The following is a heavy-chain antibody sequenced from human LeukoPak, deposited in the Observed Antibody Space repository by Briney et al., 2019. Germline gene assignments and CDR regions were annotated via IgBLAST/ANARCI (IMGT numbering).Heavy chain of an antibody. CDR3: AREDYGDYRTQSNWFDP. J-gene: IGHJ5*02. CDR2: IIPIFGTA. CDR1: GGTFSSYA. D-gene: IGHD4-17*01. V-gene: IGHV1-69*13. Sequence: ASVKVSCKASGGTFSSYAIGWVRQAPGQGLEWMGGIIPIFGTANYAQKFQGRVTITADESTSTAYMELSSLRSEDTAVYYCAREDYGDYRTQSNWFDPWGQGTLVTVSS.